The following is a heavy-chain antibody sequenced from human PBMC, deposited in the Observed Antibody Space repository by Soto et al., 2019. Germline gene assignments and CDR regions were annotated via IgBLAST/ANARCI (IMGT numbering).Heavy chain of an antibody. J-gene: IGHJ6*02. D-gene: IGHD2-15*01. CDR2: IAYDGSNA. V-gene: IGHV3-30-3*01. CDR3: ARGDREDILVVVGARPGEYGIDI. Sequence: QVQLVESGGGVVQPGGSLRLSCAASGFTFRNYAMHWVRQAPGKGLECLAVIAYDGSNAFYRDSVKGRFTISRDNSTNTLYLHMNRLRSEDTGVYYCARGDREDILVVVGARPGEYGIDIWGQGTTVTVSS. CDR1: GFTFRNYA.